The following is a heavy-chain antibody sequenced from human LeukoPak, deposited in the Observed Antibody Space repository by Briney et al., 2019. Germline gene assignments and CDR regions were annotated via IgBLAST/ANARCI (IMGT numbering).Heavy chain of an antibody. CDR1: GGSFSGYY. J-gene: IGHJ4*02. CDR2: INHSGSA. V-gene: IGHV4-34*01. D-gene: IGHD3-22*01. Sequence: SETLSLTCAVYGGSFSGYYWSWIRQPPGKGLEWIGEINHSGSANYNPSLKGRVTISVDTSKSQFSLKLNSMTAADTAVYYCARGAQTYYDKAPVDYWGQGTLVTVSS. CDR3: ARGAQTYYDKAPVDY.